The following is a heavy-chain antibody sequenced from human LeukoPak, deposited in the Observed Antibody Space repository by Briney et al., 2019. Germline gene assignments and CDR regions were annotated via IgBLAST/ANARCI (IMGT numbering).Heavy chain of an antibody. J-gene: IGHJ4*02. CDR1: GFSLRTRGMC. CDR2: IDWDDDK. D-gene: IGHD3-10*01. V-gene: IGHV2-70*11. CDR3: ARGTVQFDY. Sequence: ECGPALFNPTQTLTLTCTFSGFSLRTRGMCVSWIRQPPGKALEWLTRIDWDDDKYYRTSLKTTLTISKDTSKNHVVLTMTNMDPVDTATYSCARGTVQFDYWGQGTLVTVSS.